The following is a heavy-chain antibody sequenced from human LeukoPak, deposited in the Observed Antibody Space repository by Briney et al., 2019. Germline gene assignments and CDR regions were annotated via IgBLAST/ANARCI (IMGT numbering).Heavy chain of an antibody. J-gene: IGHJ5*02. D-gene: IGHD5-18*01. Sequence: GEALKISCKGSGYSFTSYWIGWVPQMPAKGLESMGIIYPGDSGTRYSPSFQGQVTISADKSISTAYLQWSSLKASDTAMYYCARHGYSYGPFDPWGQGTLVTVSS. V-gene: IGHV5-51*01. CDR2: IYPGDSGT. CDR3: ARHGYSYGPFDP. CDR1: GYSFTSYW.